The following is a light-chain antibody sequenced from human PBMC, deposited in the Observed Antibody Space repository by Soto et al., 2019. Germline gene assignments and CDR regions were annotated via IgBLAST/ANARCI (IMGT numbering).Light chain of an antibody. J-gene: IGKJ5*01. V-gene: IGKV3-20*01. CDR1: QSVSSSY. CDR3: QQYGSSIT. Sequence: EIVLTQSPGTLSLSPGERATLSCRASQSVSSSYLAGYQQKPGQAPRLLIYGASSRATGIPDTFSGSGSGTDLTLTINRLEPEDVAVYYCQQYGSSITFGQGTRLEIK. CDR2: GAS.